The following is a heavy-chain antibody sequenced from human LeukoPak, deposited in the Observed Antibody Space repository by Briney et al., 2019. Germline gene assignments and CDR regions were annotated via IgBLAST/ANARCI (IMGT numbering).Heavy chain of an antibody. V-gene: IGHV3-21*01. J-gene: IGHJ6*02. CDR1: GFTFSSYS. Sequence: GGSLRLSCAASGFTFSSYSMNWVRQAPGKGLEWVSSISSSSSYIYYADSVKGRFTISRDNAKNSLYLQMNSLRAEDTAVYYCAKATYYYGSGSYPPDYYYYGMDVWGQGTTVTVSS. CDR2: ISSSSSYI. D-gene: IGHD3-10*01. CDR3: AKATYYYGSGSYPPDYYYYGMDV.